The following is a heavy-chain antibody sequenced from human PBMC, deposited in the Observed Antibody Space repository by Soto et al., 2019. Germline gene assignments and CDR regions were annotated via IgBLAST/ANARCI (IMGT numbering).Heavy chain of an antibody. J-gene: IGHJ6*02. V-gene: IGHV5-51*01. CDR1: GYSFTSYW. Sequence: PGESLKISCKGSGYSFTSYWIGWVRQMPGKGLEWMGITYPGDSDTRYSPSFQGQVTISADKSISTAYLQWSSLKASDTAMYYCARHDILTGYYSGYYYYGMDVWGQGTTVTVSS. D-gene: IGHD3-9*01. CDR2: TYPGDSDT. CDR3: ARHDILTGYYSGYYYYGMDV.